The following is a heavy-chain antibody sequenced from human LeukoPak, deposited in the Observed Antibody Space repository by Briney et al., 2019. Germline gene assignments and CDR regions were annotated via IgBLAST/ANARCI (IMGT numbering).Heavy chain of an antibody. CDR3: ARDLAELPADVYHYGMDV. CDR2: ISSSGSTI. D-gene: IGHD3-3*02. J-gene: IGHJ6*02. CDR1: GFTFSSYE. Sequence: PGGSLRLSCAASGFTFSSYEMNWVRQAPGKGLEWVSYISSSGSTIYYADSVKGRFTISRDNAKNSLYLQMNSLRAEDTAVYYCARDLAELPADVYHYGMDVWGQGTTVTVSS. V-gene: IGHV3-48*03.